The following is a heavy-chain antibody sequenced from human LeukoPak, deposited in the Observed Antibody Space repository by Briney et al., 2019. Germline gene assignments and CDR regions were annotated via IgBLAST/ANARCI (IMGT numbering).Heavy chain of an antibody. J-gene: IGHJ4*02. Sequence: ASVKVSCKTSGYIFTSYDISWVRQAPGQGLEWMGWISGYNDNTNYAQKLQGRVTMTTDTSSSTAYMELRSLRSDDTAVYYCARVEEEWELLFDYWGQGTLVTVSP. CDR1: GYIFTSYD. CDR3: ARVEEEWELLFDY. CDR2: ISGYNDNT. V-gene: IGHV1-18*01. D-gene: IGHD1-26*01.